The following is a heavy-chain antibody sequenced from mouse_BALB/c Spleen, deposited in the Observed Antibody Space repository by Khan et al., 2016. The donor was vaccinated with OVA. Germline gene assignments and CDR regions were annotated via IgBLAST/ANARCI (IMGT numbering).Heavy chain of an antibody. Sequence: VQLQQSGPGLLQPGASVKMTCNASGYTFTSYVMHWVRKKPGLGLGLIGYIYPFCDDNKYYKNFKGKPTMTSDKSSNTAYMELGSVTSADSAVYYCARVGNYDVSYAYWGQGTMVTVSA. CDR2: IYPFCDDN. D-gene: IGHD2-4*01. V-gene: IGHV1S136*01. CDR1: GYTFTSYV. CDR3: ARVGNYDVSYAY. J-gene: IGHJ3*01.